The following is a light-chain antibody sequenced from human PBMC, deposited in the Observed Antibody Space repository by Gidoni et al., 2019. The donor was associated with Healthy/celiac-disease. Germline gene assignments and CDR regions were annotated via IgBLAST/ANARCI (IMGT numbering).Light chain of an antibody. J-gene: IGKJ1*01. CDR2: VAS. CDR1: QSVSSN. V-gene: IGKV3-15*01. CDR3: QQYNNWPGT. Sequence: EIVLTPPSATLSVSPGERATLSCRASQSVSSNLAWYQQKPGQAPRLLIYVASTRATGIPARFSGSGSGTEFTLTISSLQSKDFAVYYCQQYNNWPGTFGQGTKVEIK.